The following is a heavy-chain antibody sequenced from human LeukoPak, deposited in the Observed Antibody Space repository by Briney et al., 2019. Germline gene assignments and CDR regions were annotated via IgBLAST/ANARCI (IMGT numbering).Heavy chain of an antibody. Sequence: KTSETLSLTCTVSGGSISSGGYYWSWIRQHPGKGLEWIGYIYYSGSTYYNPSLKSRVTISVDTSKNQFSLKLSSVTAADTAVYYCARVRLPRAFYYFDYWGQGTLVTVSS. CDR1: GGSISSGGYY. J-gene: IGHJ4*02. V-gene: IGHV4-31*03. CDR3: ARVRLPRAFYYFDY. CDR2: IYYSGST.